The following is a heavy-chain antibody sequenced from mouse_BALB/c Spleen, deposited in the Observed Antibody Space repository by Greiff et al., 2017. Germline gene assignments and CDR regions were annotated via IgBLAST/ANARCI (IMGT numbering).Heavy chain of an antibody. D-gene: IGHD2-1*01. Sequence: QVQLKESGAELARPGASVKMSCKASGYTFTSYTMHWVKQRPGQGLEWIGYINPSSGYTNYNQKFKDKATLTADKSSSTAYMQLSSLTSEDSAVYYCARNYGNAYFDYWGQGTTLTVSS. CDR2: INPSSGYT. CDR3: ARNYGNAYFDY. CDR1: GYTFTSYT. V-gene: IGHV1-4*01. J-gene: IGHJ2*01.